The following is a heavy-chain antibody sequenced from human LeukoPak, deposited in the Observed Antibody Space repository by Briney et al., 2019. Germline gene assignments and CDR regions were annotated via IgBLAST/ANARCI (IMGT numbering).Heavy chain of an antibody. J-gene: IGHJ4*02. V-gene: IGHV4-34*01. CDR1: GGSFSGYH. CDR2: IDPNGGT. CDR3: GRGQEVRWPPPIY. Sequence: SETLSLTCAVYGGSFSGYHWTWIRQPPGKGLEWIGEIDPNGGTNYKPSLKNRVTMSLDTSKNQFSLKLSSVTAADTAVYYCGRGQEVRWPPPIYWGQGTLVTASS. D-gene: IGHD4-23*01.